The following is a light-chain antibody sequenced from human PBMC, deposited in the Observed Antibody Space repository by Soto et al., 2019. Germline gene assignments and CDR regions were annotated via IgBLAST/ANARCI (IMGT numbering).Light chain of an antibody. CDR2: GAS. V-gene: IGKV3-20*01. J-gene: IGKJ1*01. CDR1: QSVSSSY. CDR3: QQYGSSPTWT. Sequence: EIVLTQSPGTLSLSPGERATLSCRASQSVSSSYLAWYQQKPGQAPRLLIYGASSRATGIPDRFSGSGSGTDFTLTISRLEPEDFAVYYCQQYGSSPTWTFGQGTKVDFK.